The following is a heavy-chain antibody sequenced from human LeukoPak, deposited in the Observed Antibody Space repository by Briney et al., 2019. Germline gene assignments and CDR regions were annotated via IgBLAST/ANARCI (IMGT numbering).Heavy chain of an antibody. D-gene: IGHD3-22*01. CDR3: AKDGAAYYYDTSGYYYFDY. CDR1: GFTFSSYA. J-gene: IGHJ4*02. Sequence: GGSLRLTCAGSGFTFSSYAMSWLRQAPGKGLEWVSDLSGSGGSTDYADSVKSRFTISRGNTKNTLYLQMNSMRAGDTAVYYCAKDGAAYYYDTSGYYYFDYWGQGTLVTVSS. V-gene: IGHV3-23*01. CDR2: LSGSGGST.